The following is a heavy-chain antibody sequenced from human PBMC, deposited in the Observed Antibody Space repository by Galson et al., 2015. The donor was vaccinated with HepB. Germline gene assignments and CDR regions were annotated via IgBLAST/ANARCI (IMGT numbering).Heavy chain of an antibody. CDR1: GFTFSSYE. CDR2: ISSSGSTI. J-gene: IGHJ6*02. D-gene: IGHD1-1*01. CDR3: ARDSYNYYYYGMDV. V-gene: IGHV3-48*03. Sequence: SLRLSCAASGFTFSSYEMNWVRQAPGKGLEWVSYISSSGSTIYYADSVKGRFTISRDNAKNSLYLQMNSLRAEDTAVYYCARDSYNYYYYGMDVWGQGTTVTVSS.